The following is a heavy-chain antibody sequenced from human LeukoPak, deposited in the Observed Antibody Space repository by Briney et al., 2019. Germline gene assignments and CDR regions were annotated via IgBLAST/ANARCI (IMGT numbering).Heavy chain of an antibody. CDR3: ARDRYDGVYNWFDP. Sequence: PSETLSLTCTVSGGSISNYYWSWIRQPAGKGLEWIGRIYTSGSTNYNPNYNPSLKSRVTMSVDTSKNQFSLKLTSVTAAGTAVYYCARDRYDGVYNWFDPWGQGTLVTVSS. CDR1: GGSISNYY. CDR2: IYTSGST. J-gene: IGHJ5*02. V-gene: IGHV4-4*07. D-gene: IGHD2-8*01.